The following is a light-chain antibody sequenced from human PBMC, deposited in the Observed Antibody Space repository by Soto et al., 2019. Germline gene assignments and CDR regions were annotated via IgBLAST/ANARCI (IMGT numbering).Light chain of an antibody. J-gene: IGKJ1*01. V-gene: IGKV1-5*03. CDR2: KAS. Sequence: DIPMTQSPSTLSGSVGDRVTITCLASQTISSWLAWYQQKPGKAPKLLIYKASTLKSGVPSRFSGSGSGTEFTLTISSLQPDDFAAYYSQHYDSYPEALGQGTKVELK. CDR3: QHYDSYPEA. CDR1: QTISSW.